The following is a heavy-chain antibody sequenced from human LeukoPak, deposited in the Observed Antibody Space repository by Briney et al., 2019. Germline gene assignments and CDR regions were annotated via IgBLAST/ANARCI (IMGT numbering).Heavy chain of an antibody. CDR3: ARQAVGGRVGATIDY. J-gene: IGHJ4*02. V-gene: IGHV4-39*01. D-gene: IGHD1-26*01. Sequence: SETLSLTCTVSGGSISSNNYYWGWIRQPPGKGLEWIGKIYYSGGTYYNSSLKSRVTISVDTSKNQFSLKLSSVTAADTAVYYCARQAVGGRVGATIDYWGQGTLVTVSS. CDR2: IYYSGGT. CDR1: GGSISSNNYY.